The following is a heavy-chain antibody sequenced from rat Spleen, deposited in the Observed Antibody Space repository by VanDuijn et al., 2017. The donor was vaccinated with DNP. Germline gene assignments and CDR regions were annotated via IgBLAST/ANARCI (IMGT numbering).Heavy chain of an antibody. V-gene: IGHV2S12*01. CDR2: ISGAGAT. D-gene: IGHD1-2*01. Sequence: QVQLRESGPGLVQPSQTLSLACTVSGVSLTNFGVNWVRQPPGKGLEWLAAISGAGATYYNSVLKSRLSFSTDPSRNQVFLHMDSLQTEDTAIYFCTGGGSTIYPLIYWGQGTLVTVSS. CDR3: TGGGSTIYPLIY. CDR1: GVSLTNFG. J-gene: IGHJ3*01.